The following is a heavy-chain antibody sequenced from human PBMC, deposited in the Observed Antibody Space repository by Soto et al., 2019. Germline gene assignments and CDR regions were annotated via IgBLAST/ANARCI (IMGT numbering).Heavy chain of an antibody. V-gene: IGHV1-46*01. J-gene: IGHJ6*02. CDR2: INPSGGST. D-gene: IGHD3-10*01. CDR1: GYTFTSYD. Sequence: GASVKVSCKASGYTFTSYDMHWVRRAPGQGLEWMGIINPSGGSTSYAQKFQGRVTMTRDTSTSTVYMELSSLRSEDTAVYYCARESYGSGSYDGMDVWGQGTTVTVSS. CDR3: ARESYGSGSYDGMDV.